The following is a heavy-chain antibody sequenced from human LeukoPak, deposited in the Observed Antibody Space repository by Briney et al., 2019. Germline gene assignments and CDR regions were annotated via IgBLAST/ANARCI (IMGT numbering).Heavy chain of an antibody. Sequence: GSLRLSCAASGFTFTNAWMSWVRQAPGKGLEWVGRIRSKIDGGTTDYVAPVKGRFIISRDDSKNTLYLQMDSLKTEDTAVYYCTTERTWGQGTLVTVSS. V-gene: IGHV3-15*01. CDR2: IRSKIDGGTT. CDR1: GFTFTNAW. J-gene: IGHJ5*02. CDR3: TTERT.